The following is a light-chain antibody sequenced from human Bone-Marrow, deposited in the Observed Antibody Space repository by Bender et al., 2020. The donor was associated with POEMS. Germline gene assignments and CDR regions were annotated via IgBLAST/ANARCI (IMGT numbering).Light chain of an antibody. V-gene: IGLV2-14*01. J-gene: IGLJ1*01. CDR2: DVT. CDR1: SSDVGGYNH. CDR3: SSRGGSDNLVYV. Sequence: QSALTQPASVSGSPGQSITISCTGTSSDVGGYNHVSWYQQSPGKAPKLILYDVTTRPSGVSHRFSGSKSGTTASLTVSGLQAEDEADYFCSSRGGSDNLVYVFGTGTKVTVL.